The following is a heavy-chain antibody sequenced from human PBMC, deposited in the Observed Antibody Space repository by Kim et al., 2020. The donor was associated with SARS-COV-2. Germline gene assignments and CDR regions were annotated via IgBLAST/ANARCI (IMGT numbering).Heavy chain of an antibody. CDR1: GFTFSSYA. Sequence: GGSLRLSCAASGFTFSSYAMSWVRQAPGKGLECVSAISGSGGSTYYADSVKGRFTISRYNSTNTLYLQMNSLRAEDTAVYYCAKGHLEDYGDYLFDYWGQGTLVTVSS. CDR3: AKGHLEDYGDYLFDY. CDR2: ISGSGGST. J-gene: IGHJ4*02. D-gene: IGHD4-17*01. V-gene: IGHV3-23*01.